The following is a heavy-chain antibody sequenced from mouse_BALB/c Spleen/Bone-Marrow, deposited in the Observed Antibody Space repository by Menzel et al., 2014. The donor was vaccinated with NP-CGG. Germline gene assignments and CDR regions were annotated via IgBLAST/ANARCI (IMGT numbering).Heavy chain of an antibody. V-gene: IGHV4-1*02. Sequence: EVKLMESGGGLVQPGGSLKLSCAASGFDFSRYWMSWVRQAPGKGLEWIGEINPDSSTINYTPSLKDKFIISRDNAKNTLCLQMSKVRSEDPALYYCARLCCYFDVWGPGSPVTVSS. CDR2: INPDSSTI. J-gene: IGHJ1*01. CDR3: ARLCCYFDV. CDR1: GFDFSRYW.